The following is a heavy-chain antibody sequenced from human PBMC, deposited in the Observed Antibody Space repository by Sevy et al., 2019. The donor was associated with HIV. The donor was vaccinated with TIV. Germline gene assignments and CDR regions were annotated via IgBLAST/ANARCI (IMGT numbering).Heavy chain of an antibody. Sequence: ASVKVSCKASGYTFTSYDINWVRQATGQGLEWMGWMNPNSGNTGYAQKFQGRVTITRNTSISTAYMELSSLRSEDTAVYYCARGLTGYSSGWYRAGFDPWGQGTLVTVSS. CDR3: ARGLTGYSSGWYRAGFDP. J-gene: IGHJ5*02. D-gene: IGHD6-19*01. CDR1: GYTFTSYD. CDR2: MNPNSGNT. V-gene: IGHV1-8*03.